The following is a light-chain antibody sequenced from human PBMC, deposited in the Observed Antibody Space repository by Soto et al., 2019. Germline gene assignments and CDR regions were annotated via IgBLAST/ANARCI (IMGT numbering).Light chain of an antibody. CDR2: SNN. CDR1: SSNIGSNT. CDR3: AAWDYSMNGPV. V-gene: IGLV1-44*01. J-gene: IGLJ2*01. Sequence: QSVLTQPPSASGTPGQRVTISCSGSSSNIGSNTVNWYQQLPGTAPKLLIYSNNQRPSEVPDRFSGSKSATSASLAISGLQSDDEADYYCAAWDYSMNGPVFGGGTKLNVL.